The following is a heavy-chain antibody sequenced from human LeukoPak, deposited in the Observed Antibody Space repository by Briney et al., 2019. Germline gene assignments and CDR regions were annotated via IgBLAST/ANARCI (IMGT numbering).Heavy chain of an antibody. D-gene: IGHD7-27*01. J-gene: IGHJ5*02. CDR2: VSGEQTDK. Sequence: QPGVSLRLSCVASGFTFVHFSMHWVRQAPGKGLEWVAFVSGEQTDKYYADSVKGRFTISRDNSRNTLFLEMNSLRPDDTAVYYCARDQPGTYTMSSTWGQGTLVTVSS. CDR3: ARDQPGTYTMSST. V-gene: IGHV3-30*04. CDR1: GFTFVHFS.